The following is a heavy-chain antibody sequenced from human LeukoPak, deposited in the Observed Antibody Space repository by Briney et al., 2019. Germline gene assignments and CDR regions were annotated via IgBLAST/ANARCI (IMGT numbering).Heavy chain of an antibody. D-gene: IGHD2/OR15-2a*01. CDR3: ARKGDPRPEYGFHYMDV. CDR2: IWYDRRNE. Sequence: GGSLRLSCAASGFTFSAYGLHWVRQAPGKGLEWVAFIWYDRRNEYYADSVKGRFTISRDDSMNTLFLQMNSLSVEDTALYYCARKGDPRPEYGFHYMDVWGKGTTVTVSS. J-gene: IGHJ6*03. V-gene: IGHV3-30*02. CDR1: GFTFSAYG.